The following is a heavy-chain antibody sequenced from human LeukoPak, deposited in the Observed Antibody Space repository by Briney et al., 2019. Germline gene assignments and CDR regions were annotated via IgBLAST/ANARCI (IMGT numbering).Heavy chain of an antibody. J-gene: IGHJ6*02. V-gene: IGHV1-69*01. D-gene: IGHD6-13*01. Sequence: ASVKVSCKASGDTLNNYSISWVRQAPGQGLEWMGGIIPIFSTANYAQKFQGRVTITADESTNTAYMELSSLTSDDTAVYYCARGYSRWSIPTSSYYYRMDLWGQGTTVVVSS. CDR2: IIPIFSTA. CDR1: GDTLNNYS. CDR3: ARGYSRWSIPTSSYYYRMDL.